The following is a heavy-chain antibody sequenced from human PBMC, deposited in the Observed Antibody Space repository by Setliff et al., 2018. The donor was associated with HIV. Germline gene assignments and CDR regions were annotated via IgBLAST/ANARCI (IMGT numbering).Heavy chain of an antibody. Sequence: ETLSLTCAVSGGSVNGHYWNWIRLTPGKGLEWIGTTYYDGSTIYNPSLNSRVTMSVDTSKNQFSLTLRSLTAADTAVYYCGRWRHGYNSYDHWGQGTLVTVSS. J-gene: IGHJ4*02. CDR2: TYYDGST. D-gene: IGHD5-12*01. CDR3: GRWRHGYNSYDH. V-gene: IGHV4-59*02. CDR1: GGSVNGHY.